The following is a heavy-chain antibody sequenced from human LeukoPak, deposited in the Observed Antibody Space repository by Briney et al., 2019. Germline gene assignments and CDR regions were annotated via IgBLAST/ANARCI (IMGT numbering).Heavy chain of an antibody. J-gene: IGHJ6*02. CDR1: GGTLSSYA. CDR3: ATPYGDYEVYYYYGMDV. D-gene: IGHD4-17*01. CDR2: IIPILGIA. V-gene: IGHV1-69*04. Sequence: GSSVKVSCKASGGTLSSYAISWVRQAPGQGLEWMGRIIPILGIANYAQKFQGRVTITADKSTSTAYMELSSLRSEDTAVYYCATPYGDYEVYYYYGMDVWGQGTTVTVSS.